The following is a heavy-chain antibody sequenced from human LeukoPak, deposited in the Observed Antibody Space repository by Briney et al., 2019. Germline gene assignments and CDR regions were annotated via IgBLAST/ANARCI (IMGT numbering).Heavy chain of an antibody. J-gene: IGHJ3*02. V-gene: IGHV4-59*01. CDR2: IYHTGST. Sequence: SETLSDSRTDSGASISTYFWTRIRQPPGKRLEWIGYIYHTGSTDYNPSLKSRVTISVDKAKRQFSLRVTSVTAADTAVYYCARGGVVEVSPMGACDMGAQKPMVTVSS. D-gene: IGHD1-26*01. CDR1: GASISTYF. CDR3: ARGGVVEVSPMGACDM.